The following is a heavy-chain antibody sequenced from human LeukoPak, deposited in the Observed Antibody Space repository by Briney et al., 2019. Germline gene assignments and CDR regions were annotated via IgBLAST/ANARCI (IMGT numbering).Heavy chain of an antibody. CDR1: GGSISSYY. CDR3: ARDLDRYYYYGMDV. Sequence: SETLSLTCTVSGGSISSYYWSWIRQPPGKGVEWIGYIYYSGSTNYNPSLKSRVTISVDTSKNQFSLKLSSVTAADTAVYYCARDLDRYYYYGMDVWGQGTTVTVSS. V-gene: IGHV4-59*12. CDR2: IYYSGST. J-gene: IGHJ6*02.